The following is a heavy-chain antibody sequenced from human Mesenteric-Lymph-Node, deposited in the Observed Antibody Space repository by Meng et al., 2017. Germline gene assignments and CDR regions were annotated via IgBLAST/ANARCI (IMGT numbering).Heavy chain of an antibody. J-gene: IGHJ4*02. CDR3: ATGGGDFDN. CDR1: GGSISSGSYY. CDR2: IYTSGST. Sequence: LRLSCTVSGGSISSGSYYWSWIRQPAGKGLEWFGRIYTSGSTSYNPSLNSRVTISLDTSKSQVSLKVASLTAADTAVYYCATGGGDFDNWGQGRLVTVSS. D-gene: IGHD3-10*01. V-gene: IGHV4-61*02.